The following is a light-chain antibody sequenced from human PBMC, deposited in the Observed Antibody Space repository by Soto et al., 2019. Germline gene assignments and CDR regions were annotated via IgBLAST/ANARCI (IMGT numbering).Light chain of an antibody. CDR3: SSYTSSSTRV. CDR1: SSDVGGYNH. CDR2: DVS. J-gene: IGLJ1*01. Sequence: SSDVGGYNHVSWYQQHPGKAPKLMIYDVSNRPSGVSNRFSGSKSGNTASLTISGLQAEDEADYYCSSYTSSSTRVFGSGTKVTVL. V-gene: IGLV2-14*04.